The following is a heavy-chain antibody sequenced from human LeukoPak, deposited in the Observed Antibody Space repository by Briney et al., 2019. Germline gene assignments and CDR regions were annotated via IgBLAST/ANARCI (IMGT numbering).Heavy chain of an antibody. CDR1: GFTFGGYG. J-gene: IGHJ4*02. V-gene: IGHV3-33*01. Sequence: GGSLRLSCAGSGFTFGGYGMHWFRQTPGKGLEWVAVIAYDGGRAFYADFVKGRFTISRDNSKNTMSVQMDDLRAEDTAVYYCTRYNNDHFDYWGQGTLVTVSS. CDR2: IAYDGGRA. D-gene: IGHD1-14*01. CDR3: TRYNNDHFDY.